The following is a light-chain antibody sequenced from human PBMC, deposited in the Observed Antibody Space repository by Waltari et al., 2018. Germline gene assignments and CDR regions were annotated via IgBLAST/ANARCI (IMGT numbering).Light chain of an antibody. Sequence: QLVLTQSPSASASLGASVKLTCTLSRGHSSNAIAWHQQQPEKGPLSLMKVNSDSSHSKGDGIPDRFSGSSSGAERYLTIANVQAEDEADYYCQTGGHGTWVFGGGTKLTVL. CDR1: RGHSSNA. V-gene: IGLV4-69*01. CDR3: QTGGHGTWV. CDR2: VNSDSSH. J-gene: IGLJ3*02.